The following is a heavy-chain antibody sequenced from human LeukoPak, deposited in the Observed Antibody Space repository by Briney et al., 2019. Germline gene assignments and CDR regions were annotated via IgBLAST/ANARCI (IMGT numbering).Heavy chain of an antibody. V-gene: IGHV3-33*01. D-gene: IGHD3-10*01. CDR1: GFSFSSHD. CDR3: ASGTYYGSGSWGY. Sequence: GTSLRLSCAASGFSFSSHDMHWVRQAPGKGLEWVSVVWSDGSNKYYADSVKGRFTISRDNSRNTVYLQMNSLRDEDTAVYYCASGTYYGSGSWGYWGQGALVTVSS. CDR2: VWSDGSNK. J-gene: IGHJ4*02.